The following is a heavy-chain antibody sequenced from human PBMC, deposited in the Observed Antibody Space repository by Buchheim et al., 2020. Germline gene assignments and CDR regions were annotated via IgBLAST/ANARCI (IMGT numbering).Heavy chain of an antibody. CDR3: ARALKITMIVVVTNYGMDV. Sequence: EVQLVESGGGLVQPGGSLRLSCAASGFTFSSYWMHWVRQAPGKGLVWVSRINSDGSSTSYADSVKGRFTISSDNAKNTLYLQMNSLRAEDTAVYYCARALKITMIVVVTNYGMDVWGQGTT. J-gene: IGHJ6*02. V-gene: IGHV3-74*01. CDR1: GFTFSSYW. CDR2: INSDGSST. D-gene: IGHD3-22*01.